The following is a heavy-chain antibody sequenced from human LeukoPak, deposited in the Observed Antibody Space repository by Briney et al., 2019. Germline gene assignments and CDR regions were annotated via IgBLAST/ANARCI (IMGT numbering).Heavy chain of an antibody. CDR3: ARGFYSSGVGRSDY. Sequence: GGSLRLSCAASGFTFSSYEMNWVRQAPGKGLEWVSSISSSSSYIYYADSLKGRFTISRDNAKNSLYLQMNSLRAEDTAVYYCARGFYSSGVGRSDYWGQGTLVTVSS. J-gene: IGHJ4*02. CDR2: ISSSSSYI. CDR1: GFTFSSYE. D-gene: IGHD6-19*01. V-gene: IGHV3-21*01.